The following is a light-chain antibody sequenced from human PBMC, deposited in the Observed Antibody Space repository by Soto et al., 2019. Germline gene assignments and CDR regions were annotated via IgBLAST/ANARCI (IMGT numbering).Light chain of an antibody. CDR1: SSDVGGYNY. CDR2: EVN. V-gene: IGLV2-8*01. J-gene: IGLJ1*01. Sequence: QSVLXQPHSASGSTGQTVAISCTGTSSDVGGYNYVSWYQQHPGKAPKLMIYEVNKRPSGVPDRFSGSKSGNTASLTVSGLQAEDEADYYCSSYAGSSNVFGTGTKVTV. CDR3: SSYAGSSNV.